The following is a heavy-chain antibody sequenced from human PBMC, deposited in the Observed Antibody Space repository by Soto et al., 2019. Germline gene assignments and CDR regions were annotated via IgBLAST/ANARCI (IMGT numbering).Heavy chain of an antibody. J-gene: IGHJ3*02. CDR2: IYYSGST. V-gene: IGHV4-31*03. D-gene: IGHD3-22*01. Sequence: PSETLSLTCTVSGGSISSGGYYWSWIRQHPGKGLEWIGYIYYSGSTCYNPSLKSRVTISVDTSKNQFSLKLSSVTAADTAVYYCARDRFLYDSSVGFDIWGQGTMVTV. CDR3: ARDRFLYDSSVGFDI. CDR1: GGSISSGGYY.